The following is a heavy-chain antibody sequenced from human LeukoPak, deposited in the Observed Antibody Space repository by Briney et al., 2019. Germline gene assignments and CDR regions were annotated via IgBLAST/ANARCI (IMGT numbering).Heavy chain of an antibody. J-gene: IGHJ4*02. Sequence: SETLSLTCAVSGYSISSGYYWGWIRQPPGKGLEWIGSIYHSGSTYYNPSLKSRVTISVDTSKNQFSLKLSSVTAADTAVYYCARAWIPVAGTRGYWGQGTLVTVSS. CDR3: ARAWIPVAGTRGY. V-gene: IGHV4-38-2*01. D-gene: IGHD6-19*01. CDR2: IYHSGST. CDR1: GYSISSGYY.